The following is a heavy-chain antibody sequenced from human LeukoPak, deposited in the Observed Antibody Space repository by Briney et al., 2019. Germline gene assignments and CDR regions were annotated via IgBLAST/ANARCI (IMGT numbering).Heavy chain of an antibody. CDR3: VKGSSYYYDISGYYFGY. J-gene: IGHJ4*02. Sequence: QSGGSLRLSCSASGFTFSSYAMNWVRQAPGKGLEYVSAISSNGGSTYYADSVKGRFTISRDNSKNTLFLQMSSLRAEDTAVYYCVKGSSYYYDISGYYFGYWGQGTLVTVSS. D-gene: IGHD3-22*01. V-gene: IGHV3-64D*09. CDR1: GFTFSSYA. CDR2: ISSNGGST.